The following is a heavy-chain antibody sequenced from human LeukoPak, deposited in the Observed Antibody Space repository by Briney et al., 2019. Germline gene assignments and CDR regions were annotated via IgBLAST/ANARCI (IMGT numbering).Heavy chain of an antibody. CDR3: ARALRGYSGYDSVY. V-gene: IGHV1-69*04. CDR1: GGTFSSYA. CDR2: IIPILGIA. D-gene: IGHD5-12*01. Sequence: GASVKVSCKASGGTFSSYAISWVRQAPGQGLEWMGRIIPILGIANYAQKFQGRVTITADKSTSTAYMELSSLRSEDTAVYYCARALRGYSGYDSVYWGQGTLVTVSS. J-gene: IGHJ4*02.